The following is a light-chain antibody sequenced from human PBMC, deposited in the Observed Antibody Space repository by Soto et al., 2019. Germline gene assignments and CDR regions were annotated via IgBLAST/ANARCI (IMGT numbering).Light chain of an antibody. CDR3: SSYTSSSIYVV. CDR1: SSDVGGYNY. Sequence: QSALTQPASVSGSPGQSITISCTGTSSDVGGYNYVSWYQQHPGKAPKLMIYDVSNRPSGVYNRFSGSKSGNTASLTISGLQAEDEADYYCSSYTSSSIYVVFGGGTKVTVL. V-gene: IGLV2-14*01. CDR2: DVS. J-gene: IGLJ2*01.